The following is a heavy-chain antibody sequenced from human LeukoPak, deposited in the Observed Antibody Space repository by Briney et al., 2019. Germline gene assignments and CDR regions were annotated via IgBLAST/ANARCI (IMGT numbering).Heavy chain of an antibody. Sequence: PGGSLRLSCVASGLTVNSNYMSWVRQAPGKGLEWVSAIYSGGATYYADSVKGRFTVSRDDSKNTLYLQMYRLRVEDTAMYYRVSQKWLYAFDIWGQGTMVTVSS. J-gene: IGHJ3*02. D-gene: IGHD5-24*01. V-gene: IGHV3-53*01. CDR1: GLTVNSNY. CDR2: IYSGGAT. CDR3: VSQKWLYAFDI.